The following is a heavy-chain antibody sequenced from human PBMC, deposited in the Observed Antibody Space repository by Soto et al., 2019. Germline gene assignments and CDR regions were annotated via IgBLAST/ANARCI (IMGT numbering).Heavy chain of an antibody. V-gene: IGHV3-21*01. CDR2: ISSSSSYI. CDR3: ARDVAARYHYYYGMDV. CDR1: GSTFSSYS. D-gene: IGHD6-6*01. J-gene: IGHJ6*02. Sequence: LRLSCAASGSTFSSYSMNWVRQAPGKGLEWVSSISSSSSYIYYADSVKGRFTISRDNAKNSLYLQMNSLRAEDTAVYYCARDVAARYHYYYGMDVWGQGTTVTVSS.